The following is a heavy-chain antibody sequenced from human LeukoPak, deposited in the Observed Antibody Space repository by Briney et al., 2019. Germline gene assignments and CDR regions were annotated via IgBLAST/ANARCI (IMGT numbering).Heavy chain of an antibody. V-gene: IGHV4-39*01. D-gene: IGHD6-6*01. CDR1: GDSISSGTYY. CDR3: ASLPSIAALRVDY. CDR2: VYYSGST. J-gene: IGHJ4*02. Sequence: SETLSLTCSVSGDSISSGTYYWGWIRQPPGKSLEWIGSVYYSGSTYYNPSLESRVTISVDTSKNQFSLKLSSVTAADTAVYYCASLPSIAALRVDYWGQGTLVTVSS.